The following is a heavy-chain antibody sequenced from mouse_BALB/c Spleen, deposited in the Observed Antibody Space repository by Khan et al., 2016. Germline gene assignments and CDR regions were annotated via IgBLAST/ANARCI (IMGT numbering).Heavy chain of an antibody. J-gene: IGHJ2*01. Sequence: QVQLQQSGAELARPGASVKMSCKASGYTFTSYTMFWVKQRPGQGLEWLGYVNPSNEYTDYNQKFKDKATLTADKSSRTAYMQLNSLTSEDSAGYYCAREGWLLGFFDYWGQGTTLTVSS. CDR2: VNPSNEYT. D-gene: IGHD2-3*01. CDR3: AREGWLLGFFDY. V-gene: IGHV1-4*01. CDR1: GYTFTSYT.